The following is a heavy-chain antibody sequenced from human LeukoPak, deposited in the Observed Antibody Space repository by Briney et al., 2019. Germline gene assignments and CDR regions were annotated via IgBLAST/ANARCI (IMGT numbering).Heavy chain of an antibody. CDR3: ARDGVLGGFDY. D-gene: IGHD3-16*01. V-gene: IGHV3-21*01. CDR1: GFTFSSYS. Sequence: GGSLRLSCAASGFTFSSYSMNWVRQSPGKGLEWVSSISSSSSYIYYADSVKGRFTISRDNAKNSLYLQMNSLRAEDTAVYYCARDGVLGGFDYWGQGTLVTVSS. J-gene: IGHJ4*02. CDR2: ISSSSSYI.